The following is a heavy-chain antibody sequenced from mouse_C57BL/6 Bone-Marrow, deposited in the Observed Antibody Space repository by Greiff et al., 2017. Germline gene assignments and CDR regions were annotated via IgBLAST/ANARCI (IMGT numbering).Heavy chain of an antibody. V-gene: IGHV14-4*01. D-gene: IGHD1-1*01. J-gene: IGHJ2*01. CDR1: GFNIKDDY. CDR2: IDPENGDT. CDR3: TTLISTVVPYFDY. Sequence: EVKLQESGAELVRPGASVKLSCTASGFNIKDDYMHWVKQRPEQGLEWIGWIDPENGDTEYASKFQGKATITADTSSNTAYLQLSSLTSEDTAVYYCTTLISTVVPYFDYWGQGTTLTVSS.